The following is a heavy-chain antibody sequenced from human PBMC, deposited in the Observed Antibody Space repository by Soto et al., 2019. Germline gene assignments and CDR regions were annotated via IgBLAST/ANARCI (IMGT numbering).Heavy chain of an antibody. J-gene: IGHJ6*02. D-gene: IGHD3-10*02. V-gene: IGHV1-69*13. CDR3: ASVPSRYYYYGMDV. CDR1: GGTFSSYT. CDR2: IIPIFGTA. Sequence: GASVKVSCKASGGTFSSYTISWVRQAPGQGLEWMGGIIPIFGTANYAQKFQGRVTITADESTSTAYMELSSLRSEDTAVYYCASVPSRYYYYGMDVWGQGTTVTVSS.